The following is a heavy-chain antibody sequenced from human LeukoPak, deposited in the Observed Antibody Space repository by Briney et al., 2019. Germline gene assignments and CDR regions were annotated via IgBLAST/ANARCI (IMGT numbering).Heavy chain of an antibody. CDR3: ARVRYDFWSGYPFDY. CDR1: GFTFSSYA. CDR2: ISSNGGST. Sequence: PGGSLRLSCAASGFTFSSYAMHWVRQAPGKGLEYVSAISSNGGSTYYANSVKGRFTISRDNSKNTLYLQMGRLRAEDLAVYYCARVRYDFWSGYPFDYWGQGTLVTVSS. V-gene: IGHV3-64*01. J-gene: IGHJ4*02. D-gene: IGHD3-3*01.